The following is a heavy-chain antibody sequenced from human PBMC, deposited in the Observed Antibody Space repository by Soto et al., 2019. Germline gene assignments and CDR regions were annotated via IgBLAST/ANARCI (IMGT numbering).Heavy chain of an antibody. J-gene: IGHJ6*02. Sequence: PWGSLRLSCAASGFSFSSYGMHWVRQATGKGLEWVSAIGTAGDTYYPGSVKGRFTISRENAKNSLYLQMNSLRAGDTAVYYCARVGGRGSGSRLYYYYYYGMDVWGQGTTVTVSS. CDR1: GFSFSSYG. CDR2: IGTAGDT. V-gene: IGHV3-13*04. D-gene: IGHD3-10*01. CDR3: ARVGGRGSGSRLYYYYYYGMDV.